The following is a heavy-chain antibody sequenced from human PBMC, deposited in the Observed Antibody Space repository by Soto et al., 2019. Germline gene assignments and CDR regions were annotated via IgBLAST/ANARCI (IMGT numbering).Heavy chain of an antibody. CDR2: INPSDGSI. D-gene: IGHD6-19*01. J-gene: IGHJ4*02. CDR1: GYTLTRYY. Sequence: QVQLVQSGAEVKKPGASVKVSCKASGYTLTRYYMHWVRQAPGQGLEWMGIINPSDGSISYAQKFQGRVSMTSDTSTRAVYMELSSLRSEDTAVYYCARDLTREGDYLDTSGYYLDSWGQGTLVTVSS. CDR3: ARDLTREGDYLDTSGYYLDS. V-gene: IGHV1-46*01.